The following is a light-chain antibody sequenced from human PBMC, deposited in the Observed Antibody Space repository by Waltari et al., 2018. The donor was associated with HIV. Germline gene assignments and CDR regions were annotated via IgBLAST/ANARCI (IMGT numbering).Light chain of an antibody. CDR3: VGWDSSLSAYV. Sequence: QSFLTQPPSASGTPGQTVTISCSGSSSNIENDNVYWYQQLPGMTPKLRIYKNFLRPAGVPDRFAASKSGTSASLTIRGLRSADEADYYCVGWDSSLSAYVFGAGTKVAVL. J-gene: IGLJ1*01. CDR1: SSNIENDN. V-gene: IGLV1-47*01. CDR2: KNF.